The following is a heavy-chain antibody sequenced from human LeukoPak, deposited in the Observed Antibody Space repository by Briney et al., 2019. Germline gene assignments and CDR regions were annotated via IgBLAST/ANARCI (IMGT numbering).Heavy chain of an antibody. CDR1: GFTFTSYD. V-gene: IGHV3-30*19. Sequence: GGSLRLSCATSGFTFTSYDIHWVRQAPGKGLEWVAVISDDGSNKNYADSVKGRFTISRDNSKNTVYLQMNGLRAEDTAVYYCARDQSGTWTFDYWGQGTLVTVSS. D-gene: IGHD1-26*01. CDR3: ARDQSGTWTFDY. J-gene: IGHJ4*02. CDR2: ISDDGSNK.